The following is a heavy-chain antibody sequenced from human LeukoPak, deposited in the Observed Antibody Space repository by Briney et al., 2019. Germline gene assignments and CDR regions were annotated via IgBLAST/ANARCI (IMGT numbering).Heavy chain of an antibody. Sequence: PSETLSLTCTVSGGSISSSSYYWGWIRQPPGKGLEWIGSIYYSGSTYYNPSLKSRVTISVDTSKNQFSLKLSSVTAADTAVYYCAGGTETAARPGYWGQGTLVTVSS. V-gene: IGHV4-39*07. CDR3: AGGTETAARPGY. D-gene: IGHD6-6*01. CDR2: IYYSGST. J-gene: IGHJ4*02. CDR1: GGSISSSSYY.